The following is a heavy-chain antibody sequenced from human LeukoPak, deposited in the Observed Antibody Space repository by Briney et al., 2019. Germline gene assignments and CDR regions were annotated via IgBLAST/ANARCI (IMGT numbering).Heavy chain of an antibody. CDR1: GYTFISSG. CDR3: ARVRYTSGLYYFES. J-gene: IGHJ4*02. Sequence: ASVKVSCKASGYTFISSGMSWVRQAPGQGLEWMGWINSNTGNPTYAQGFTGRFVFSWDTSVSTAYLQISSLKAEDTAVYYCARVRYTSGLYYFESWGQGTLVTVSS. V-gene: IGHV7-4-1*02. CDR2: INSNTGNP. D-gene: IGHD6-19*01.